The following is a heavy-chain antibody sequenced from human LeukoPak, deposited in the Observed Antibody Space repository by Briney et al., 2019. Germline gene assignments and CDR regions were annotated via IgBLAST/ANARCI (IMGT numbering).Heavy chain of an antibody. CDR2: IKEDGGQK. D-gene: IGHD3-10*01. V-gene: IGHV3-7*03. CDR1: GFTFSEYW. Sequence: PGGSLSLSCVVSGFTFSEYWMTWVRQAPGKGLEWGANIKEDGGQKHYVDSVKGRFTIFRDNAKNTLYLQMDSLRAEDTAVYYCARGGDKNVMGGQGTLVTVSS. J-gene: IGHJ4*02. CDR3: ARGGDKNVM.